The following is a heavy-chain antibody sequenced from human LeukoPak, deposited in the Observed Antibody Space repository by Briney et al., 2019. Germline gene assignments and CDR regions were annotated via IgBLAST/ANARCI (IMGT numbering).Heavy chain of an antibody. D-gene: IGHD1-26*01. CDR1: GGTFSSYA. J-gene: IGHJ4*02. CDR3: ARDSREASGSYSPSFDY. CDR2: IIPIFGTA. Sequence: EASVKVSCKASGGTFSSYAISWVRQAPGQGLEWMGGIIPIFGTANYAQKFQGRVTITADKSTSTAYMELSSLRSEDAAVYYCARDSREASGSYSPSFDYWGQGTLVTVSS. V-gene: IGHV1-69*06.